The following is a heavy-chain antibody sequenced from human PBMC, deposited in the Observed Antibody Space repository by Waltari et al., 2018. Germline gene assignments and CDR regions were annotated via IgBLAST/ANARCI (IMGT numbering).Heavy chain of an antibody. Sequence: EVQLVESGGGLVKPGGSLRLSCAASGFTFSSYSMKWVRQAPRKGLEWVSSISSSSSYIYYADSVKGRFTISRDNAKNSLYLQMNSLRAEDTAVYYCARDGGPRYYDFWSGYYDVWGKGTTVTVSS. CDR1: GFTFSSYS. V-gene: IGHV3-21*01. J-gene: IGHJ6*04. D-gene: IGHD3-3*01. CDR3: ARDGGPRYYDFWSGYYDV. CDR2: ISSSSSYI.